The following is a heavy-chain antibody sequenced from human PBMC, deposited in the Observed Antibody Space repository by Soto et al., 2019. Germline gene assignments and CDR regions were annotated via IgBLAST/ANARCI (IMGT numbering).Heavy chain of an antibody. V-gene: IGHV1-69*01. CDR1: GGPFSSYA. D-gene: IGHD3-3*01. J-gene: IGHJ6*02. Sequence: QVQLLQSGAEVKKPGSSVKVSCKASGGPFSSYAISWVRQAPGQGLEWMGGLIPIFGTANYAQKFQGRVTSTADQSTRTAYMELSSLRSEATDVYYCARGVPIFGVVNHYYYYGMDVWGQGTTVTVSS. CDR2: LIPIFGTA. CDR3: ARGVPIFGVVNHYYYYGMDV.